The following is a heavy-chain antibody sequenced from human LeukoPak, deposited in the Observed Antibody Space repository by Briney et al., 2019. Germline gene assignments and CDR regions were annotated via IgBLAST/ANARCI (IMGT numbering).Heavy chain of an antibody. Sequence: GSLRLSCAASGFTFSSYWMSWVRQAPGKGLEWVANIKQDGSEKYYVDSVKGRFTISRDNAKNSLYLQMNSLRAEDTAVYYCATHIVVVPAAIGWFDPWGQGTLVTVSS. CDR2: IKQDGSEK. J-gene: IGHJ5*02. CDR3: ATHIVVVPAAIGWFDP. CDR1: GFTFSSYW. V-gene: IGHV3-7*01. D-gene: IGHD2-2*02.